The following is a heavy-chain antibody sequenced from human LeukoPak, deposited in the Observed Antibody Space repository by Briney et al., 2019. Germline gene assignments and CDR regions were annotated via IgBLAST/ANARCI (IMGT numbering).Heavy chain of an antibody. CDR3: AKRGGGVSNFDY. D-gene: IGHD3-16*01. CDR1: GFTFSKYA. CDR2: ISGSDANT. Sequence: PGGSLRLSCAASGFTFSKYAMSWVRQAPGKGLEWVSGISGSDANTYYADSVEGRFTISRDNFNNTLYLQMNRLRAEDTAVYYCAKRGGGVSNFDYWSQGTLVTVSS. V-gene: IGHV3-23*01. J-gene: IGHJ4*02.